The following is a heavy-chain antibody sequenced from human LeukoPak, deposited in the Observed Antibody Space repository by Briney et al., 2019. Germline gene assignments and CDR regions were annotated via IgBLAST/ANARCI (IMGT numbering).Heavy chain of an antibody. CDR1: GGSFSGYY. CDR3: ASLTMIVVP. J-gene: IGHJ4*02. Sequence: SETLSLTCAVYGGSFSGYYWSWIRQPPGKGLEWIGEINHSGSTNYNPSLKSRVTISVDTSKNQFSLKLSSVTTADTAVYYCASLTMIVVPWGQGTLVTVSS. CDR2: INHSGST. D-gene: IGHD3-22*01. V-gene: IGHV4-34*01.